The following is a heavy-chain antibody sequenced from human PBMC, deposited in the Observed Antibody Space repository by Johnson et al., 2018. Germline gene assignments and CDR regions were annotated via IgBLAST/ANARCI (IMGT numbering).Heavy chain of an antibody. D-gene: IGHD3-10*01. Sequence: QVQLVESGGGVVQPGKSLRLSCTASGFIFSNYGMHWVRQAPGKGLEWLAVVAYEGNNKDYADSVKGRFTISRDNSKNTFYLQMNSLTTDDTAVYYCARDDYPAGSFDPPDAFDVWGQGTVVTVSS. CDR3: ARDDYPAGSFDPPDAFDV. J-gene: IGHJ3*01. CDR2: VAYEGNNK. V-gene: IGHV3-30*03. CDR1: GFIFSNYG.